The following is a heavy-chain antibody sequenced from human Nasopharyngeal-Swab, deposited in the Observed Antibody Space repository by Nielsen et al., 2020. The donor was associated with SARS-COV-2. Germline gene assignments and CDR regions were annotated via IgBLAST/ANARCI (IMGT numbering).Heavy chain of an antibody. CDR3: ARGVRGIVVVKDWFDP. D-gene: IGHD3-22*01. CDR2: IYYSGST. Sequence: WIRQPPGKGLEWIGYIYYSGSTHYNPSLKSRVTISVDTSKNQFSLKLSSVTAADTAVYYCARGVRGIVVVKDWFDPWGQGTLVTVSS. V-gene: IGHV4-30-4*01. J-gene: IGHJ5*02.